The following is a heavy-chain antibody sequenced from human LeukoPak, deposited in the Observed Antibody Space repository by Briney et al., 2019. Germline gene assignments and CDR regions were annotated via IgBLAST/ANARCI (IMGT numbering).Heavy chain of an antibody. CDR3: AKRAGRLLDAFDI. D-gene: IGHD3-10*01. CDR1: GFAVSSYY. V-gene: IGHV3-53*01. Sequence: PGESLRLSCAASGFAVSSYYMSWVRQAPGKGLEWVSAIFRDGSTSHADSVKGRFTISRDNSRNTVYLQMNSLRAEDTAIYYCAKRAGRLLDAFDIWGQGTMVTVSS. CDR2: IFRDGST. J-gene: IGHJ3*02.